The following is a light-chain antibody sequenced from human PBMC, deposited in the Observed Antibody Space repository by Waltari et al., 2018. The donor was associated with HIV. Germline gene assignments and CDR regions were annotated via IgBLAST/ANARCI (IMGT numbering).Light chain of an antibody. CDR3: GTWDRTLGGGV. CDR1: SSNIGNDY. CDR2: ANS. V-gene: IGLV1-51*01. J-gene: IGLJ3*02. Sequence: QSVLTQPPSVSAAPGQKVTISCSRSSSNIGNDYVSWYQHVPGAAPRLLIYANSKRPSGIPDRFSGSESGTSATLAITGLQTGDEADYYGGTWDRTLGGGVFGGGTKLTVL.